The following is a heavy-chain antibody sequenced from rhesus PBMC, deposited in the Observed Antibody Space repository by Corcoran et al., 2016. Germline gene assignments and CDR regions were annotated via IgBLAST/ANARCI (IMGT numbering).Heavy chain of an antibody. V-gene: IGHV4-127*01. Sequence: QVQLQESGPGLVTPSENLSLTCAASGYSISSGYGWGWIRPPPGKGLEWIGQIYGGSVITYSNPSLKSRVTVSKDTSKNQFSLKLSSVTAADTAVYYCARVADGGGYRDWGQGVLVTVSS. CDR3: ARVADGGGYRD. CDR1: GYSISSGYG. D-gene: IGHD5-24*01. CDR2: IYGGSVIT. J-gene: IGHJ4*01.